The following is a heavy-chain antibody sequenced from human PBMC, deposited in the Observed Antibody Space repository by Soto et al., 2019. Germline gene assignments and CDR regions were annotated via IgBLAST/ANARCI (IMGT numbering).Heavy chain of an antibody. Sequence: ASVKFSCKASGYTFTGYYMHWVRQSPGQGLEWMGWINPNSGGTNYAQKFQGWVTMTRDTSMSTAYMELSSLRSEDTAVYYCARVRGCGCDCYSNDAFDIWGQGTMVTVSS. CDR2: INPNSGGT. CDR1: GYTFTGYY. J-gene: IGHJ3*02. D-gene: IGHD2-21*02. V-gene: IGHV1-2*04. CDR3: ARVRGCGCDCYSNDAFDI.